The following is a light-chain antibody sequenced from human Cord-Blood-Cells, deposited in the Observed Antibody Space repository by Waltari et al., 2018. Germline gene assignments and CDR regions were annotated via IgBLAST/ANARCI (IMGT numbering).Light chain of an antibody. CDR2: GAS. Sequence: DIVLTQSPGTLSLSPGDRATLSCRASQSVSSSYLAWYQQKPGQAPRLLIYGASSRATGIPDRFSGSGSGTDFTLTISRLEPEDFAVYYCQQYGSSIFTFGPGTKVDIK. J-gene: IGKJ3*01. CDR3: QQYGSSIFT. CDR1: QSVSSSY. V-gene: IGKV3-20*01.